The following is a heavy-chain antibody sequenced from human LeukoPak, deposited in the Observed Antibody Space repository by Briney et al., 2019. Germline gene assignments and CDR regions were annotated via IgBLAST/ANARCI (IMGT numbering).Heavy chain of an antibody. D-gene: IGHD3-22*01. Sequence: SETLSLTCTVSGGSISSSNYYWGWIRQPPGKGLEWIGSIYYSGSTYYNPSLKSRVTISVDTSRNQFSLRLSSVTAADTAVYYCARDRSYYSDTGADYWGQGIVVIVSS. J-gene: IGHJ4*02. CDR1: GGSISSSNYY. CDR3: ARDRSYYSDTGADY. V-gene: IGHV4-39*07. CDR2: IYYSGST.